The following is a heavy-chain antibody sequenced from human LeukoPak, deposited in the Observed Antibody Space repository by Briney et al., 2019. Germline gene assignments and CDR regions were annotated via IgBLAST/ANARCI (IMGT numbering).Heavy chain of an antibody. CDR1: GVSISRFY. D-gene: IGHD6-19*01. CDR2: IYNGVPT. Sequence: SDTLSLICTTSGVSISRFYWSWVRQPPGKGLEWIGNIYNGVPTFFNPSLKSRVTISVDTSRRQFSLELASVTAADTAVYYCVQTTGWPGFDYWGQGILVTVSS. V-gene: IGHV4-4*09. CDR3: VQTTGWPGFDY. J-gene: IGHJ4*02.